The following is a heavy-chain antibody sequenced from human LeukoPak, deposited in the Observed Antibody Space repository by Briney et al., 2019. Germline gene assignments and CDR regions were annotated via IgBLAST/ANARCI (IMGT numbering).Heavy chain of an antibody. D-gene: IGHD5-24*01. V-gene: IGHV3-7*01. CDR3: ARDGVRDGLYFDR. Sequence: GGSLRLSCAASGFTFSSYWMNWVRQAPGKGLKWVASINQDGSEKYYLDSVKGRFTISRDNAKNSLYLQMNSLRDEDAAVYSCARDGVRDGLYFDRWGQGTLVTVSS. CDR1: GFTFSSYW. CDR2: INQDGSEK. J-gene: IGHJ4*02.